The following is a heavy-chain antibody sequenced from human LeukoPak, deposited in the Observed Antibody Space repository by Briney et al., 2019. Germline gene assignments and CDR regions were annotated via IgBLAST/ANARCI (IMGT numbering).Heavy chain of an antibody. CDR1: GGSISSGDYY. J-gene: IGHJ6*02. D-gene: IGHD4-17*01. V-gene: IGHV4-30-4*01. CDR3: ARDYPPAYGDYYYYGMDV. Sequence: SETLSLTCTVSGGSISSGDYYWSWIRQPPGKGLEWIGYIYYSGSTYYNPPLKSRVTISVDTSKNQFSLKLSSVTAADTAVYYCARDYPPAYGDYYYYGMDVWGQGTTVTVSS. CDR2: IYYSGST.